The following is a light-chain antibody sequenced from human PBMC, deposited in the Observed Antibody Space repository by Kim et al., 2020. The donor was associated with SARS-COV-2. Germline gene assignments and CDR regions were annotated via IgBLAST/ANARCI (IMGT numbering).Light chain of an antibody. V-gene: IGKV1-17*03. CDR3: LQHDSYPFT. CDR1: QGISNY. J-gene: IGKJ2*01. CDR2: GAS. Sequence: DIQMTQSPSAMSASVGDKVTITCRASQGISNYLAWFQQKPWKVPKRLIYGASSLESGVPSRFSGSGSGTEFTLTITSLQPEDFATYYCLQHDSYPFTFGQGTKLEI.